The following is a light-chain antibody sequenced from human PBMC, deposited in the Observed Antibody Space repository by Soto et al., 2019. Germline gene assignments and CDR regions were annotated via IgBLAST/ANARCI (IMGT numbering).Light chain of an antibody. CDR1: SSDVGGYNY. CDR3: CSYAGSYVI. J-gene: IGLJ2*01. Sequence: QSALTQPRSVSGSPGQSVTISCTGTSSDVGGYNYVSWYQQHPGKAPKLMIYDVTKRPSGVPDRFSGSKSGNTASLTISGLQADDEADYYCCSYAGSYVIFVGGTKLTVL. CDR2: DVT. V-gene: IGLV2-11*01.